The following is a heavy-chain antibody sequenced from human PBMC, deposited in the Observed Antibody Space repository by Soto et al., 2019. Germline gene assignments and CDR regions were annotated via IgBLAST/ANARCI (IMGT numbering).Heavy chain of an antibody. Sequence: ASVKVSCKASGYTFTSYDINWVRQATGQGLEWMGWMNPNSGNTGYAQKFQGRVTMTRNTSISTAYMELSSLRSEDTAVYYCARGLMSGYDYYYGMDVWGQGTTVTV. V-gene: IGHV1-8*01. CDR3: ARGLMSGYDYYYGMDV. J-gene: IGHJ6*02. CDR1: GYTFTSYD. D-gene: IGHD5-12*01. CDR2: MNPNSGNT.